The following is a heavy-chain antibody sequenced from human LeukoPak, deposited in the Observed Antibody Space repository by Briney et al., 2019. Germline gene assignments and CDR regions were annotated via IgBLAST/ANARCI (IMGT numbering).Heavy chain of an antibody. CDR2: IYYSGST. V-gene: IGHV4-59*01. J-gene: IGHJ4*02. Sequence: SETLSLTCTVSGGSIISYYWSWIRQPPGKGLEWIGYIYYSGSTNYNPSLKSRVTISVDTSKNQFSLKLSSVTAADTAVYYCASGGYYDILTGYPYFDYWGQGTLVTVSS. D-gene: IGHD3-9*01. CDR3: ASGGYYDILTGYPYFDY. CDR1: GGSIISYY.